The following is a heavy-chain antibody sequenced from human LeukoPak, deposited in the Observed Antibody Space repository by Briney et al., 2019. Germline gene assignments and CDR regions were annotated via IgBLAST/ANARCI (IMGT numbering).Heavy chain of an antibody. CDR1: GFPFSTYW. J-gene: IGHJ4*02. CDR3: AKEYYQLAH. Sequence: GGSLRLSCAASGFPFSTYWMHWVRQAPGKGLVWVSRINWDASSASYADSVKGRFTISRDNAKNTLYLQMNSLRDEDTAVYYCAKEYYQLAHWGQGTLVTVSS. D-gene: IGHD2-2*01. CDR2: INWDASSA. V-gene: IGHV3-74*01.